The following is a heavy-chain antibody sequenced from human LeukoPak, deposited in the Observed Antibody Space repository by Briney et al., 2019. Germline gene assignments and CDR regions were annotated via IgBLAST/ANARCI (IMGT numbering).Heavy chain of an antibody. Sequence: PGGSLRLSCAASGFTFSSYAMSWVRQAPGKGLEWVSTITGSGGSTFYTDSVKGWFTISRDNSKNTLYLQMNSLRAEDTAVYYCAKRGENCFDYWGQGTLVTVSS. CDR3: AKRGENCFDY. J-gene: IGHJ4*02. CDR1: GFTFSSYA. V-gene: IGHV3-23*01. CDR2: ITGSGGST. D-gene: IGHD3-16*01.